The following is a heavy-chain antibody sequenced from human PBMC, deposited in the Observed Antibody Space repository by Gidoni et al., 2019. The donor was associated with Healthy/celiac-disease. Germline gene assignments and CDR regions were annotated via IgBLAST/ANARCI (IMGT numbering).Heavy chain of an antibody. CDR1: GGSISSSSYY. Sequence: QLQLQESGPGLVKPSETLSLTCTVSGGSISSSSYYWGWIRQPPGKGLEWIGSIYYSGSTYYTPSLKSRVTISVDTSKNQFSLKLSSVTAADTSVYYCARQAVWKSIAVTAGTFDYWGQGTLVTVSS. J-gene: IGHJ4*02. CDR3: ARQAVWKSIAVTAGTFDY. CDR2: IYYSGST. D-gene: IGHD6-19*01. V-gene: IGHV4-39*01.